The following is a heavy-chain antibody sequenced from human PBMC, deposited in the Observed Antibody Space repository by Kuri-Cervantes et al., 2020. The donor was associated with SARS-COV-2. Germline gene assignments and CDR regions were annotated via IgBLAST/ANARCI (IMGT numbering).Heavy chain of an antibody. Sequence: GESLKISCAASGFTFSSYWMSWVRQAPGKGLEWVANIKQDGSEKYYVDSVKGRFIISRDNAKNSLYLQMNSLRAEDTAVYYCARDLHRSEYQLDYWGQGTLVTVSS. D-gene: IGHD2-2*01. V-gene: IGHV3-7*01. CDR2: IKQDGSEK. CDR3: ARDLHRSEYQLDY. J-gene: IGHJ4*02. CDR1: GFTFSSYW.